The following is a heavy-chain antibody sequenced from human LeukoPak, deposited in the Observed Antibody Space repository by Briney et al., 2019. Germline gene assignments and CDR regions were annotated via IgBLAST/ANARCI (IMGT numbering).Heavy chain of an antibody. CDR3: AKDQYYGESFDY. Sequence: GGSLRLSCAASGFTFSSYGMPWVRQAAGNGLEWVAAISYDGSNKYYADSVKGRFTISRDNSKNTLYLQMNSLRAEDTAVYYCAKDQYYGESFDYWGQGTLVTVSS. D-gene: IGHD4-17*01. J-gene: IGHJ4*02. V-gene: IGHV3-30*18. CDR1: GFTFSSYG. CDR2: ISYDGSNK.